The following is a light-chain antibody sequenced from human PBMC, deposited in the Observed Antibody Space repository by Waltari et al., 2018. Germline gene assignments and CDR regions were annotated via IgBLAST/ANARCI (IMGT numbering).Light chain of an antibody. V-gene: IGLV2-23*02. J-gene: IGLJ3*02. CDR2: EVS. CDR3: CSYAGSSRV. CDR1: SSDVGSYNI. Sequence: QSALTQPASVSGSPGQSITISCTGTSSDVGSYNIVSWYHQHPGKAPKLMIYEVSKRPSGVSNRFSGSKSGNTASLTISGLQAEDEADYYCCSYAGSSRVFGGGTKLTVL.